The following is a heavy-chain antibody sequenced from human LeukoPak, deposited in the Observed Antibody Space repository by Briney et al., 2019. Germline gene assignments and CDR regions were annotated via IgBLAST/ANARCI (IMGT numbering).Heavy chain of an antibody. CDR3: ASEGGYYYDSSGYLDY. D-gene: IGHD3-22*01. V-gene: IGHV3-48*03. CDR1: GFTFSSYE. Sequence: PGGSLRLSCAASGFTFSSYEMNWVRQAPGKGLEWVSYISSSGSTIYYADSVKGRFTISRDNAKNSLYLQMNSLRAEDTAVYYCASEGGYYYDSSGYLDYWGQGTLVTVSP. J-gene: IGHJ4*02. CDR2: ISSSGSTI.